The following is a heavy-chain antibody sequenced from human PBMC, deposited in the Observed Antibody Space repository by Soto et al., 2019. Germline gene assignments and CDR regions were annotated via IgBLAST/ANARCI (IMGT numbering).Heavy chain of an antibody. CDR3: ARGGGTAMAYYYYYGMDV. V-gene: IGHV1-69*01. J-gene: IGHJ6*02. Sequence: QVQLVQSGAEVQKPGSSVKVSCKASGGTFSSYAISWVRQAPGQGLEWMGGIIPIFGTANYAQKFQGIVTMTADESTSTASMEMSSLSAEDTAVYYCARGGGTAMAYYYYYGMDVWGQGTTVTVSS. CDR1: GGTFSSYA. CDR2: IIPIFGTA. D-gene: IGHD5-18*01.